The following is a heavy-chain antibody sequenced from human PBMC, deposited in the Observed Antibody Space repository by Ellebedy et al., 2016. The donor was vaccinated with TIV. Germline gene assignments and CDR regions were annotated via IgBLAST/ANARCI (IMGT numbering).Heavy chain of an antibody. Sequence: GGSLRLSCAASGFIFSDYYMSWIRQAPGKGLEWISYISSSGTPIYYADSVKGRFTISRDNAKNSLDLQMNSLRADDTAVYYCARDTRFIDQRHNCFDPWGQGAQVTVSS. J-gene: IGHJ5*02. D-gene: IGHD6-25*01. CDR1: GFIFSDYY. V-gene: IGHV3-11*01. CDR2: ISSSGTPI. CDR3: ARDTRFIDQRHNCFDP.